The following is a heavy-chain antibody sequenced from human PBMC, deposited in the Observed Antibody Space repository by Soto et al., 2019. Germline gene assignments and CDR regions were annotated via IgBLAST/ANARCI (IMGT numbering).Heavy chain of an antibody. CDR3: ARGTTISTYRDYYFEY. V-gene: IGHV5-51*01. J-gene: IGHJ4*02. D-gene: IGHD4-4*01. Sequence: PXESLKTSFRGTPYGFSTHWLAWVGHMPGKGLEWVGIIYPDDSDTRYSPSFQGQVTISVDKSLNTAYLHWSSLKASDSGIYYCARGTTISTYRDYYFEYWGQGTAVTVSS. CDR1: PYGFSTHW. CDR2: IYPDDSDT.